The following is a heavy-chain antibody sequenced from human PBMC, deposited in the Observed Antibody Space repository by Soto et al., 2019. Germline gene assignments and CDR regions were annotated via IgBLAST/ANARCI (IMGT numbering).Heavy chain of an antibody. D-gene: IGHD6-19*01. CDR1: GFTFSSYS. J-gene: IGHJ4*02. Sequence: EVQLVESGGGLVKPGGSLRLSCAASGFTFSSYSMNWVRQAPGKGLEWVSSISSSSSYIYYADSVKGRFTISRDNAKNSLYLQMNSLRAEDTAVYYCASRYSSGWSLDYWGQGTLVTVSS. V-gene: IGHV3-21*01. CDR2: ISSSSSYI. CDR3: ASRYSSGWSLDY.